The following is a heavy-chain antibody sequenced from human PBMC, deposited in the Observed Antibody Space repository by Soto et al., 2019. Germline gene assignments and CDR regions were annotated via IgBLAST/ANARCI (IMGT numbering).Heavy chain of an antibody. CDR2: ISYDGSNK. D-gene: IGHD4-4*01. Sequence: GGSLRLSCAASGFTFSSYGMHWVRQAPGKGLGWVAVISYDGSNKYYADSVKGRFTISRDNSKNTLYLQMNSLRAEDTAVYYCATRSPVATVTTLDYWGQGTLVTVSS. CDR1: GFTFSSYG. V-gene: IGHV3-30*03. J-gene: IGHJ4*02. CDR3: ATRSPVATVTTLDY.